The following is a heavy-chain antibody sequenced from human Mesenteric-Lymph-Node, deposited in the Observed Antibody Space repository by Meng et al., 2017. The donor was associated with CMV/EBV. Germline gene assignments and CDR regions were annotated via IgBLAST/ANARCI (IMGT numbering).Heavy chain of an antibody. J-gene: IGHJ4*02. CDR1: GFTFSSYW. CDR2: IKPDGGER. CDR3: ARERTTEGATSYFDS. D-gene: IGHD1-26*01. Sequence: ETLSLTCAASGFTFSSYWMSWVRQAPGKGLEWVANIKPDGGERYYVDSVKGRFIISRDNAQNSLYLQMNSLRAEDTAVYYCARERTTEGATSYFDSWGQGTLVTVSS. V-gene: IGHV3-7*01.